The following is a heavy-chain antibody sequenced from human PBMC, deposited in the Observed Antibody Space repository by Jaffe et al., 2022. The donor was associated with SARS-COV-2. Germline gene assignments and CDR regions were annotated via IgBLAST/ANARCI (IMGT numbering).Heavy chain of an antibody. D-gene: IGHD6-13*01. CDR1: GGSISSGSYY. CDR2: IYTSGST. CDR3: ARATRAAAGTNWFDP. J-gene: IGHJ5*02. V-gene: IGHV4-61*02. Sequence: QVQLQESGPGLVKPSQTLSLTCTVSGGSISSGSYYWSWIRQPAGKGLEWIGRIYTSGSTNYNPSLKSRVTISVDTSKNQFSLKLSSVTAADTAVYYCARATRAAAGTNWFDPWGQGTLVTVSS.